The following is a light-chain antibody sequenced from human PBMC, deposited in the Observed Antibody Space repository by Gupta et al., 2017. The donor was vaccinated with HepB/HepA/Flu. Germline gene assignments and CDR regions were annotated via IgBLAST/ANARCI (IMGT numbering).Light chain of an antibody. V-gene: IGLV1-40*01. CDR1: SSNIGGGYD. J-gene: IGLJ2*01. CDR3: QSYDSSLSRLV. CDR2: GNS. Sequence: QSLLPQPPAVPAAPAQRVTISCTGSSSNIGGGYDVSWYQQHPGTAPKLLIYGNSNRPSGVPDRFSGSNSGTSASLAITGLQAEDEADYYCQSYDSSLSRLVFGGGTKLTVL.